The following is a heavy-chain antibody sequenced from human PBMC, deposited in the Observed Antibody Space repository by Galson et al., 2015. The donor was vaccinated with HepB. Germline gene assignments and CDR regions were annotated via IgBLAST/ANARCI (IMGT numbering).Heavy chain of an antibody. J-gene: IGHJ6*02. CDR1: GFTFSSYA. D-gene: IGHD6-13*01. CDR3: ARVRIAGSSWVDYYYYYGMDV. V-gene: IGHV3-30-3*01. Sequence: SLRLSCAASGFTFSSYAMHWVRQAPGKGLEWVAVISYDGSNKYYADSVKGRFTISRDNSKNTLYLQMNSLRAEDTAVYYCARVRIAGSSWVDYYYYYGMDVWGQGTTVTVSS. CDR2: ISYDGSNK.